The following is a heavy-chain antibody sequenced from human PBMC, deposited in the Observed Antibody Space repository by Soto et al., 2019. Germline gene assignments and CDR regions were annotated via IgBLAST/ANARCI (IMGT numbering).Heavy chain of an antibody. D-gene: IGHD1-26*01. V-gene: IGHV1-69*13. CDR1: GGTLSSYA. CDR3: ARALYSGYYYFDY. CDR2: IIPIFGTA. Sequence: SARVSGKGSGGTLSSYAISLVRQAPGQGLEWMGGIIPIFGTANYAQKFQGRVTITADESTSTAYMELSSLRSEDTAVYYCARALYSGYYYFDYWGQGTLVTVSS. J-gene: IGHJ4*02.